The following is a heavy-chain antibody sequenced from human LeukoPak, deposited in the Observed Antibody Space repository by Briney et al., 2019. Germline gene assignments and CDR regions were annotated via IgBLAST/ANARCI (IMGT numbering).Heavy chain of an antibody. Sequence: SETLSLTCAVYGGSFSGYYWSWIRQPPGKGLEWIGEINRSGSTNYNPSLKSRVTISVDTSKNQFSLKLSSVTAADTAVYYCARGPKVQYCSSTSCYRYYYYGMDVWGQGTTVTVSS. V-gene: IGHV4-34*01. D-gene: IGHD2-2*01. CDR1: GGSFSGYY. CDR2: INRSGST. J-gene: IGHJ6*02. CDR3: ARGPKVQYCSSTSCYRYYYYGMDV.